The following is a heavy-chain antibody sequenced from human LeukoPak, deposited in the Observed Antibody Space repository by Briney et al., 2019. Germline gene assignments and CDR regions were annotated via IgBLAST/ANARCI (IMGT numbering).Heavy chain of an antibody. D-gene: IGHD3-16*01. CDR3: TRDGGTLDY. J-gene: IGHJ4*02. Sequence: GRSLRLSCTGSGYTFGDYAMSWVRQSPGKGLEWVSLIRSKAFGGATEYAASVKGRFTISRDDSKSIAYLQMNSLKTEDTAMYYCTRDGGTLDYWGQGTLVTVSS. V-gene: IGHV3-49*04. CDR2: IRSKAFGGAT. CDR1: GYTFGDYA.